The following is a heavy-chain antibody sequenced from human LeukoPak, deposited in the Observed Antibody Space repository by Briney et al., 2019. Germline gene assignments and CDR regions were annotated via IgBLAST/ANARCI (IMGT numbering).Heavy chain of an antibody. V-gene: IGHV1-69*05. CDR1: GGTFSSYA. CDR2: IIPIFGTA. Sequence: SVKVSCKASGGTFSSYAISWVRQAPGQGLEWMGRIIPIFGTANYAQKFQGRVTITTDESTSTAYMELSSLRSEDTAVYYCARGPSYYEDGDYWGQGTLVTVSS. D-gene: IGHD3-22*01. CDR3: ARGPSYYEDGDY. J-gene: IGHJ4*02.